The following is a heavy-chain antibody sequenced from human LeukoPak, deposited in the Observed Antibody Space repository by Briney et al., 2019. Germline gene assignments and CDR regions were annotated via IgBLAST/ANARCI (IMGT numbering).Heavy chain of an antibody. CDR2: INPSGSST. CDR1: GYTFTSYY. Sequence: ASVKVSCKASGYTFTSYYLHWVRQAPGQGLEWMGLINPSGSSTSNTQKFQGRVTMTRDTSTSTVYMELSSLRSEDTAVYYCARDRHVTFLYGRRADDAFDIWGQGTMVTVSS. CDR3: ARDRHVTFLYGRRADDAFDI. D-gene: IGHD2/OR15-2a*01. V-gene: IGHV1-46*01. J-gene: IGHJ3*02.